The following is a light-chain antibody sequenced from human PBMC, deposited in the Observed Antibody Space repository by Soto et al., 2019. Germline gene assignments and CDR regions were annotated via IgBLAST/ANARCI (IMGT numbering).Light chain of an antibody. J-gene: IGKJ1*01. V-gene: IGKV3-15*01. Sequence: EIVMTQSPATLSVSPGERATLSCRASQSVSSNLAWYQQKPGQAPRLLIYGAFTRATGIPARFSGSGSGTEFTLTISSLQSEDFAVYYCQHYNTWPPWTFGQGTKVEIK. CDR3: QHYNTWPPWT. CDR2: GAF. CDR1: QSVSSN.